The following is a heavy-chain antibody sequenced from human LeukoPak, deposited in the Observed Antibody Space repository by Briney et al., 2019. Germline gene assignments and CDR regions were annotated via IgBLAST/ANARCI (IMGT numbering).Heavy chain of an antibody. CDR3: ARGGDNYDTLTQ. CDR1: EYIFTDYY. CDR2: INPYSVCT. Sequence: ASMKVSCKASEYIFTDYYIHWVRQAPGQGLEWMGWINPYSVCTNYAQNFQYRVTMTGDTSISTAYMELSRLISDDTAIYYCARGGDNYDTLTQWGQGTLAIVSA. V-gene: IGHV1-2*02. D-gene: IGHD3-9*01. J-gene: IGHJ1*01.